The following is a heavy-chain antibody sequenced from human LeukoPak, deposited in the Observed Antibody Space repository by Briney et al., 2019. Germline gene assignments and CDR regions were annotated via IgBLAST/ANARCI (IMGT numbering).Heavy chain of an antibody. D-gene: IGHD5-18*01. CDR2: INPNSGGT. CDR1: GYTFTGYY. CDR3: AKGGFSYPNWFDP. J-gene: IGHJ5*02. V-gene: IGHV1-2*02. Sequence: ASVKVSCKASGYTFTGYYLHWVRQAPGQGLEWMGWINPNSGGTNYAQKFQGRFTMTRDTSISTAYMELSRLRSDDTAVYYCAKGGFSYPNWFDPWGQGTLVTFSS.